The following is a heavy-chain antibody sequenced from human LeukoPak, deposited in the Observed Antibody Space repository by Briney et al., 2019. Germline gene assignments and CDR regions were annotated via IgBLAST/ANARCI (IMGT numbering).Heavy chain of an antibody. CDR2: IIPIFGTA. V-gene: IGHV1-69*05. CDR3: ARSTRDCSSTSCYMSAEFDY. D-gene: IGHD2-2*02. Sequence: ASVKVSCKASGYTFTSYDINWVRQAPGQGLEWMGGIIPIFGTANYAQKFQGRVTITTDESTSTAYMELSSLRSEDTAVYYCARSTRDCSSTSCYMSAEFDYWGQGTLVTVSS. J-gene: IGHJ4*02. CDR1: GYTFTSYD.